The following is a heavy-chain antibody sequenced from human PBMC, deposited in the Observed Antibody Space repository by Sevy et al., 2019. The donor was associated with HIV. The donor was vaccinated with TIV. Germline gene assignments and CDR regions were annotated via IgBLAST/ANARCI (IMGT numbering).Heavy chain of an antibody. J-gene: IGHJ3*01. CDR1: AFTFSSYD. Sequence: GGSLRLSCAATAFTFSSYDMHWVRQVAGKGLEWVSSIGLSGDTYFAGSVKGRFTISRDNVKNYLYHQMSSLRAGDTAVYYCARETAADAFDVWGQGTFVTVSS. D-gene: IGHD6-13*01. CDR3: ARETAADAFDV. V-gene: IGHV3-13*01. CDR2: IGLSGDT.